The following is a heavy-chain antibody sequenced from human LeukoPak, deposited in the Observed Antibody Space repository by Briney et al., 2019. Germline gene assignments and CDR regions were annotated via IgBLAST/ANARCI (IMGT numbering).Heavy chain of an antibody. CDR1: GFTVSSNY. CDR2: IYSGGST. D-gene: IGHD6-19*01. Sequence: PGGSLRLSCAASGFTVSSNYMSRVRQAPGKGLEWVSVIYSGGSTYYADSVKGRFTISRDNSKNTLYLQMNSLRAEDTAVYYCASQTDSSGFDYWGQGTLVTVSS. CDR3: ASQTDSSGFDY. V-gene: IGHV3-66*02. J-gene: IGHJ4*02.